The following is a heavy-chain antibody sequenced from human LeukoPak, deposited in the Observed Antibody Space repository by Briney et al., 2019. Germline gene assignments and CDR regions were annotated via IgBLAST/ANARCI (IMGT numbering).Heavy chain of an antibody. CDR3: ARWTVVVAATMYYYYYKDV. D-gene: IGHD2-15*01. CDR1: GGSISSGGYY. CDR2: IYYSGST. Sequence: SETLSLTCTVSGGSISSGGYYWSWIRQHPGKGLEWIGYIYYSGSTYYNPSLKSRVTISVDTSKNQFSLKLSSVTAADTAVYYCARWTVVVAATMYYYYYKDVWGKGTTVTVSS. J-gene: IGHJ6*03. V-gene: IGHV4-31*03.